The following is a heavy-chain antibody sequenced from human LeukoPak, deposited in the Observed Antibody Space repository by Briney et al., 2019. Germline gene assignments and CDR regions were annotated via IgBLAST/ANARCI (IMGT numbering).Heavy chain of an antibody. CDR1: GFTFSDYY. D-gene: IGHD6-13*01. J-gene: IGHJ5*02. Sequence: GGSLRLSCAASGFTFSDYYMGWIRQAPGKGLEGGSYIPFSSSTTYYADSVKGRFTISRDNAKNSLYLQMNSLRADDTAVYYCARGWSSSWPYNLFDPWGQGTLVTVSS. CDR3: ARGWSSSWPYNLFDP. V-gene: IGHV3-11*01. CDR2: IPFSSSTT.